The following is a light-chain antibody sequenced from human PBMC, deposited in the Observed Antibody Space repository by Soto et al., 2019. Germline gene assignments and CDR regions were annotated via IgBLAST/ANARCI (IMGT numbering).Light chain of an antibody. CDR2: DAS. Sequence: EIVLTQSPATLSLSPGERATLSCRASQSVSSYLAWYQQKPGQAPRLLIYDASNRATGIPARFSGSGSGTDFTLTISSLEPEDSAIYYCQQSHIWPPITFGQGTRLEIK. CDR1: QSVSSY. V-gene: IGKV3-11*01. J-gene: IGKJ5*01. CDR3: QQSHIWPPIT.